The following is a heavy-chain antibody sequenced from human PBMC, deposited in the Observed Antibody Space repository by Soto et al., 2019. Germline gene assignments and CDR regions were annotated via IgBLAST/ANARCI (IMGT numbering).Heavy chain of an antibody. CDR2: IYYGGNA. V-gene: IGHV4-38-2*01. CDR3: ATTIYSGGWSRDN. J-gene: IGHJ4*02. D-gene: IGHD6-19*01. CDR1: GVYINSHYF. Sequence: SETLSLTSAVSGVYINSHYFWGWIRQHPGRGLEWIGSIYYGGNAYYNPSLQSRVTISADLPKNQFSLELNSVTAADMAVYYWATTIYSGGWSRDNWCQATLVTVSS.